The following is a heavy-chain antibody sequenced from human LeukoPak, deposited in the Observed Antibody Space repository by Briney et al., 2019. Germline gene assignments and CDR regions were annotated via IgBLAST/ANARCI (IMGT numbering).Heavy chain of an antibody. Sequence: PSETLSLTCAVYGGSFSGYYWSWIRQPPGKGLEWIGEINHSGSINYTPSLKSRVTISVDTSKNQFSLKLSSVTAADTAVYYCARGKNYDFWSGSNVMADYYYYMDVWGKGTTVTVSS. CDR1: GGSFSGYY. CDR2: INHSGSI. V-gene: IGHV4-34*01. J-gene: IGHJ6*03. D-gene: IGHD3-3*01. CDR3: ARGKNYDFWSGSNVMADYYYYMDV.